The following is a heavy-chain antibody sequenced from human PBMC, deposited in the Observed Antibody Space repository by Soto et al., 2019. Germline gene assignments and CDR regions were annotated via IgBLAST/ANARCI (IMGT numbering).Heavy chain of an antibody. V-gene: IGHV3-23*01. J-gene: IGHJ6*02. D-gene: IGHD2-2*01. CDR3: AKVVPAAMRRYYYYYGMDV. CDR1: GFTFSSYA. Sequence: GGSLRLSCAASGFTFSSYAMSWVRQAPGKGLEWVSAISGSGGSTYYADSVKGRFTISRDNSKNTLYLQMNSLRAEDTAVYYCAKVVPAAMRRYYYYYGMDVWGQGTTVTVSS. CDR2: ISGSGGST.